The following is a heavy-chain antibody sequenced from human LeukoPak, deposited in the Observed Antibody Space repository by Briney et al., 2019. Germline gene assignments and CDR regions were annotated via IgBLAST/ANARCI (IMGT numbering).Heavy chain of an antibody. CDR3: AKFAYNWNAPDGFDM. D-gene: IGHD1-1*01. CDR2: IYSGGST. CDR1: GFSVSTNY. Sequence: GGSLRLSCAASGFSVSTNYMSWVRQAPGKGLEWVSFIYSGGSTYYADSVKGRFTISRDNSKSTLFLQMNSLRTDDTSVYFCAKFAYNWNAPDGFDMWGQGTMVIVSS. V-gene: IGHV3-53*05. J-gene: IGHJ3*02.